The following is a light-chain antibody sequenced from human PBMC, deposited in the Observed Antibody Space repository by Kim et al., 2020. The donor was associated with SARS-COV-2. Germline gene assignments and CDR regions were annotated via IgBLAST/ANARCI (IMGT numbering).Light chain of an antibody. J-gene: IGLJ3*02. CDR2: GKN. V-gene: IGLV3-19*01. CDR1: SLKSYY. CDR3: NSRDSSGNHWV. Sequence: ALGQTVRSTWQGGSLKSYYASWYQQKPGQAPVLVIYGKNNRPSGIPDRFSGSSSGNTASLTITGAQAEDEADYYCNSRDSSGNHWVFGGGTQLTVL.